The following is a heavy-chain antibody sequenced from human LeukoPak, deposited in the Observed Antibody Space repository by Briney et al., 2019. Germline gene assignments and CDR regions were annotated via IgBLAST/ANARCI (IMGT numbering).Heavy chain of an antibody. D-gene: IGHD3-22*01. Sequence: SETLSLTCTVSGDSISLYYWSWIRQPPGKGLEWIGYIYYTGITNYNPSLKSRVTISVDTSKNQFSLKLSSVTAADTAVYYCARHNHYDRSGYYYLDYWGQGTLVTVSS. J-gene: IGHJ4*02. V-gene: IGHV4-59*08. CDR1: GDSISLYY. CDR3: ARHNHYDRSGYYYLDY. CDR2: IYYTGIT.